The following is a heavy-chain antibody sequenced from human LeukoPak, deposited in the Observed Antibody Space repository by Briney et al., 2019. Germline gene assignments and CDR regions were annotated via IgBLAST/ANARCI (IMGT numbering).Heavy chain of an antibody. J-gene: IGHJ4*02. D-gene: IGHD5-18*01. CDR3: ALGGSIDTAMVPFDY. V-gene: IGHV3-21*01. CDR2: ISSSSSYI. Sequence: PGRSLRLSCAASGFTFSSYSMNWVRQAPGKGLEWVSSISSSSSYIYYADSVKGRFTISRDNAKNSLYLQMNSLRAEDTAVYYCALGGSIDTAMVPFDYWGQGTLVTVSS. CDR1: GFTFSSYS.